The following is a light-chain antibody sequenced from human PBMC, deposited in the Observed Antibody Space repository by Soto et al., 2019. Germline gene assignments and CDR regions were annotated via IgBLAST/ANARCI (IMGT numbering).Light chain of an antibody. CDR2: GNS. CDR3: QSYDSSLSWRNWV. Sequence: QSVLTQPPSVSGAPGQRVTISCTGSSSNIGAGYDVHWYQQLPGTAPKRLIYGNSNRPAGVPDRFSGSKSGTSAYLAITGLQAEDEDDYYCQSYDSSLSWRNWVFGGGTKVTVL. CDR1: SSNIGAGYD. J-gene: IGLJ3*02. V-gene: IGLV1-40*01.